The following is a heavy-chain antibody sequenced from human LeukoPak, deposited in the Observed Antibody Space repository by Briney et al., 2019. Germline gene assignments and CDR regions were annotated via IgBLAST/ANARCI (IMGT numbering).Heavy chain of an antibody. CDR2: IYHSGST. J-gene: IGHJ6*03. CDR1: AYSISSGYY. V-gene: IGHV4-38-2*02. CDR3: ARVDSGYDYYYYYYMDV. Sequence: PSETLSLTCTVSAYSISSGYYWGWIRQPPGKGLEWIGSIYHSGSTYYNPSLRSRVTISVDTSKNQFSLKLSSVTAADTAVYYCARVDSGYDYYYYYYMDVWGKGTTVTVSS. D-gene: IGHD5-12*01.